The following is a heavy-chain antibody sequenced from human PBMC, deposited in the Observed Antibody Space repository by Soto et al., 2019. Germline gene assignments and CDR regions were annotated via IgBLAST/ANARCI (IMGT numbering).Heavy chain of an antibody. Sequence: QVQLVESGGGVVQPGRSLRLSCAASGFTFSSYAMHWVRQAPGKVLEWVAVISYDGSNKYYADSVKGRFTISRYNSKNTLYMQMNSLRAEGTAVYYCARKGQGHTAMVTFYYYGMDVWGQWSTVTVSS. CDR2: ISYDGSNK. J-gene: IGHJ6*02. V-gene: IGHV3-30-3*01. D-gene: IGHD5-18*01. CDR3: ARKGQGHTAMVTFYYYGMDV. CDR1: GFTFSSYA.